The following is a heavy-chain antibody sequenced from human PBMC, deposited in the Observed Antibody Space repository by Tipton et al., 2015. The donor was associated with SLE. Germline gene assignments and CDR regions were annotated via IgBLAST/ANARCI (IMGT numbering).Heavy chain of an antibody. CDR2: IYYSGST. CDR3: ARGLYSYGRDFDY. V-gene: IGHV4-39*07. D-gene: IGHD5-18*01. J-gene: IGHJ4*02. Sequence: TLSLTCTVSGGSISSSSYYWGWIRQPPGKGLEWIGSIYYSGSTYYNPSLKSRVTISVDTSKNQFSLKLSSVTAADTAVYYCARGLYSYGRDFDYWGQGTLVTVSS. CDR1: GGSISSSSYY.